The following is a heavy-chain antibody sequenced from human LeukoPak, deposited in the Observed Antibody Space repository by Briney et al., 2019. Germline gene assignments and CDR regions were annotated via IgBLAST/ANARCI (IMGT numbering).Heavy chain of an antibody. CDR1: GFTFSSYG. Sequence: GGSLRLSCAAPGFTFSSYGMHWVRQAPGKGLEWVAVIWYDGSNKYYADSVKGRFTISRDNSKNTLYLQMNSLRAEDTAVYYCARVKGGNSDWSRDAFDIWGQGTMVAVAS. J-gene: IGHJ3*02. CDR3: ARVKGGNSDWSRDAFDI. D-gene: IGHD3-9*01. V-gene: IGHV3-33*01. CDR2: IWYDGSNK.